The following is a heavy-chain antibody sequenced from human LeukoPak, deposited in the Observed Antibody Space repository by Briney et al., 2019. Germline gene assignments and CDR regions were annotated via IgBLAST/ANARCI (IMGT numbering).Heavy chain of an antibody. CDR3: AKDGGGNSQGAFDI. D-gene: IGHD4-23*01. CDR1: GFTFDDYA. CDR2: ISWNSGSI. V-gene: IGHV3-9*03. Sequence: PGGSLRLSYAASGFTFDDYAMHWVRQAPGKGLEWVSGISWNSGSIGYADSVKGRFTISRDNAKNSLYLQMNSLRAEDMALYYCAKDGGGNSQGAFDIWGQGTMVTVSS. J-gene: IGHJ3*02.